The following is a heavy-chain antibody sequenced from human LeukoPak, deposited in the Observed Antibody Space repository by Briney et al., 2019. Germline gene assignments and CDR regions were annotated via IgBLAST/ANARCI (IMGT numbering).Heavy chain of an antibody. CDR1: GGSISSYY. Sequence: PSETLSLTCTVSGGSISSYYWSWIRQPPGKGLEWIGYIYYSGSTNYNPSLKSRVTISVDTSKNQFSLKLSSVTAADTAVYYCARDIAAQSWFDPWGQGTLVTVSS. CDR2: IYYSGST. D-gene: IGHD6-6*01. V-gene: IGHV4-59*01. CDR3: ARDIAAQSWFDP. J-gene: IGHJ5*02.